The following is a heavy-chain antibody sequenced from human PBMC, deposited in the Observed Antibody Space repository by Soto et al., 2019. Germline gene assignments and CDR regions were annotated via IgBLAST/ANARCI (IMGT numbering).Heavy chain of an antibody. CDR1: GYSISSNNW. J-gene: IGHJ4*02. D-gene: IGHD6-25*01. CDR2: ISHSGST. Sequence: ETLSLTCAVSGYSISSNNWWSWVRQPPGKGLEWIGDISHSGSTNYDPSLKSRVTISVDRSKMQFSLELKSVTAADTAMYYCARLAYSSAWPDYWGQRTLVTVS. V-gene: IGHV4-4*02. CDR3: ARLAYSSAWPDY.